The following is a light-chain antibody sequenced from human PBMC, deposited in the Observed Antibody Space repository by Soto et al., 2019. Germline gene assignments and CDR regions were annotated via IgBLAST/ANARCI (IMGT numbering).Light chain of an antibody. V-gene: IGKV2-30*01. CDR3: MQGTHWPYT. J-gene: IGKJ2*01. Sequence: QSPLSXXVXLGXXXXXSCXSXESXXXXXXNTYLNWFQQRPGQSPRRLIYKVSHRDSGVPDRFSGSGSGTDFTLKINRVEAEDVGVYHCMQGTHWPYTFGQGTKLEIK. CDR1: ESXXXXXXNTY. CDR2: KVS.